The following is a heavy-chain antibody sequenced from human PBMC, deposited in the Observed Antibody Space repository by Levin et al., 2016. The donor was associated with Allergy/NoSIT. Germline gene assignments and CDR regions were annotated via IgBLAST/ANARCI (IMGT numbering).Heavy chain of an antibody. V-gene: IGHV1-69*01. CDR2: IIPIFGTA. CDR3: ARDRLAAAVFRYYYYGMDV. J-gene: IGHJ6*02. Sequence: WVRQAPGQGLEWIGGIIPIFGTANYAQKFQGRATITADESTSTAYMELSSLRSGDTAVYYCARDRLAAAVFRYYYYGMDVWGQGTTVTVSS. D-gene: IGHD6-13*01.